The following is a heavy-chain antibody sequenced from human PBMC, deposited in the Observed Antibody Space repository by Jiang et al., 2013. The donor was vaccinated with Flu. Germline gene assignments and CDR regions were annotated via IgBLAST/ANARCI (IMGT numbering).Heavy chain of an antibody. V-gene: IGHV4-61*01. Sequence: LLKPSETLSLTCTVSGGSVSSGSYYWSWIRQPPGKGLEWIGYVYYSGSTNYNPSLKSRVTISVDTSKNQFSLKLSSVTAADTAVYYCARGYSYGILDYWGQGTLVTVSS. CDR3: ARGYSYGILDY. J-gene: IGHJ4*02. CDR2: VYYSGST. D-gene: IGHD5-18*01. CDR1: GGSVSSGSYY.